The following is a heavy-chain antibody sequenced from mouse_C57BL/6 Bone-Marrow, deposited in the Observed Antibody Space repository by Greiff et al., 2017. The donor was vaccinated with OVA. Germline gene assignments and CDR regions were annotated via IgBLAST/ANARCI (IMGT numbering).Heavy chain of an antibody. CDR1: GYTFTSYW. D-gene: IGHD2-5*01. J-gene: IGHJ1*03. CDR2: IDPNSGGT. V-gene: IGHV1-72*01. CDR3: ARGRIHSNYVDWYFDV. Sequence: QVQLQQPGAELVKPGASVKLSCKASGYTFTSYWMHWVKQRPGRGLEWIGRIDPNSGGTKYNEKFKSKATLPVAKPSSTAYMQLSSLTSEDSAVYYCARGRIHSNYVDWYFDVWGTGTTVTVSS.